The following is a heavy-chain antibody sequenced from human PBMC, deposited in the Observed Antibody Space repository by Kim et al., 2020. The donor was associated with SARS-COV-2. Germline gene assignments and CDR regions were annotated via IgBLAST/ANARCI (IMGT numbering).Heavy chain of an antibody. Sequence: SVKVSCKASGGTFSSYAISWVRQAPGQGLEWMGGIIPIFGTANYAQKFHGRVTITADESTSTAYMELSSLRSEDTAMYYCAKAEYQLLSYYYYGMDVWGQGTTVTVSS. V-gene: IGHV1-69*13. CDR3: AKAEYQLLSYYYYGMDV. CDR1: GGTFSSYA. CDR2: IIPIFGTA. J-gene: IGHJ6*02. D-gene: IGHD2-2*01.